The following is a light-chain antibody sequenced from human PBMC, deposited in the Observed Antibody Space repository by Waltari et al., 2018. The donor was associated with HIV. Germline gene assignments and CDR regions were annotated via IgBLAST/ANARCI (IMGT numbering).Light chain of an antibody. Sequence: EIVMTQSPATLSVSPGDRATLSCRASQSVSSNLAWYQQKPGQDPRILIYGASTRATGIPDRFSGSGSGKEFTLTISSLQSEHFAVYYGQQSGTFGQGTKVEIK. CDR1: QSVSSN. V-gene: IGKV3-15*01. CDR2: GAS. CDR3: QQSGT. J-gene: IGKJ1*01.